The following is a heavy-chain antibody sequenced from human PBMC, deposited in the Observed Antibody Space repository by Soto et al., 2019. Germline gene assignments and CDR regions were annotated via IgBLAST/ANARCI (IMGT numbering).Heavy chain of an antibody. Sequence: PSETLSLTCTVYGGSIRSSIYYWGWIRQPPGKGLEWIGSIYYSGSTYYNPSLKSRVTISVDTSKNQFSLKLSSVTAADTAVYYCARAPSWYIFDYWGQGTLVT. V-gene: IGHV4-39*01. J-gene: IGHJ4*02. CDR1: GGSIRSSIYY. CDR3: ARAPSWYIFDY. CDR2: IYYSGST. D-gene: IGHD6-13*01.